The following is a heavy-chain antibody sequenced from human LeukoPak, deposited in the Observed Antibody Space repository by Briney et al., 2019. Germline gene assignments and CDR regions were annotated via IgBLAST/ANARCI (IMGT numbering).Heavy chain of an antibody. D-gene: IGHD2-15*01. J-gene: IGHJ4*02. CDR1: GFIFSSYA. V-gene: IGHV3-23*01. Sequence: PGGSLRLSCAASGFIFSSYAMSWVRQAPGKGLEWVSTISGGASSTFYAGSVKGRFTISRDNSKNTLFVQMNSLRAEDTAVYYCAKSQTPGYCSGGSCYTAFDYWGQGTLVTVSS. CDR2: ISGGASST. CDR3: AKSQTPGYCSGGSCYTAFDY.